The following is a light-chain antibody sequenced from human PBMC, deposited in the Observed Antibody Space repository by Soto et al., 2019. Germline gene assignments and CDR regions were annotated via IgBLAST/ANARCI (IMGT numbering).Light chain of an antibody. J-gene: IGKJ5*01. Sequence: EIVLTQSPVTLSLSPGEGATLSCGASQSVSSSYLAWYQQKPGLAPRLVIYDASSRATGIPDRFSGSGSGTDFTLTISRLEPEDFAVYCCQQYGSPPITFGQGTRLEIK. V-gene: IGKV3D-20*01. CDR1: QSVSSSY. CDR3: QQYGSPPIT. CDR2: DAS.